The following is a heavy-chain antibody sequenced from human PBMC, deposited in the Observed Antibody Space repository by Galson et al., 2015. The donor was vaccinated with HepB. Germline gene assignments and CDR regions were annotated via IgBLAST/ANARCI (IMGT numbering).Heavy chain of an antibody. CDR2: VRSKAYGGAT. CDR1: GFTFGDYA. V-gene: IGHV3-49*03. J-gene: IGHJ6*02. D-gene: IGHD2-2*02. Sequence: SLRLSCACSGFTFGDYAMNWFRQAPGGGLEWVGLVRSKAYGGATEYAASVKGRFTISRDDSKSIAYLQLNSLKVEDTAVYYCARGGYTNLWSRVNFYYHGMDVWGQGTTVTVSS. CDR3: ARGGYTNLWSRVNFYYHGMDV.